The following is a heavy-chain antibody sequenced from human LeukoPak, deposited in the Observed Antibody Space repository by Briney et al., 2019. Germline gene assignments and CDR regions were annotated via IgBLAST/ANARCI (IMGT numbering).Heavy chain of an antibody. Sequence: ASVKVSCKASGGTFSSYAISWVRQAPGQGLEWMGWISAYNGNTNYAQKLQGRVTMTTDTSTSTAYMELRSLRSEDTAVYYCARDLFIGSGWYSAFDIWGQGTMVTVSS. J-gene: IGHJ3*02. V-gene: IGHV1-18*01. CDR2: ISAYNGNT. D-gene: IGHD6-19*01. CDR3: ARDLFIGSGWYSAFDI. CDR1: GGTFSSYA.